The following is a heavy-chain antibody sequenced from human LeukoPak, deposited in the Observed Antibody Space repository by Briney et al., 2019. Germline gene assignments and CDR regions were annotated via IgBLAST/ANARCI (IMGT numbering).Heavy chain of an antibody. Sequence: SETLSLTCTVSGGSISSYYWSWIRQPPGKGLEWIGYIYYSGSTNYNPSLKSRVTISVDTSKNQFSLKLSSVTAAGTAVYYCARAEYSSSSGKAHRYYYYMDVWGKGTTVTVSS. D-gene: IGHD6-6*01. CDR2: IYYSGST. V-gene: IGHV4-59*01. CDR3: ARAEYSSSSGKAHRYYYYMDV. J-gene: IGHJ6*03. CDR1: GGSISSYY.